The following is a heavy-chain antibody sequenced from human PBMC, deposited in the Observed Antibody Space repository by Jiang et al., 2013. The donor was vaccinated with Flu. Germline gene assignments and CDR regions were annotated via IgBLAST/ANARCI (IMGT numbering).Heavy chain of an antibody. CDR1: GGSFSGYY. V-gene: IGHV4-34*01. Sequence: LLKPSETLSLTCAVYGGSFSGYYWSWIRQPPGKGLEWIGEINHSGSTNYNPSLKSRVTISVDTSKNQFSLKLSSVTAADTAVYYCARGLGGDYWGQGTLVTVSS. D-gene: IGHD3-16*01. J-gene: IGHJ4*02. CDR2: INHSGST. CDR3: ARGLGGDY.